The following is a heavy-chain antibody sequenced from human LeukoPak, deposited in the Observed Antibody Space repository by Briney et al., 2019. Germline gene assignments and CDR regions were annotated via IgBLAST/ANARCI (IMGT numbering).Heavy chain of an antibody. V-gene: IGHV5-51*01. CDR2: IYPGDSNT. CDR1: GYSFTSYW. J-gene: IGHJ4*02. Sequence: GESLQISCKGSGYSFTSYWIGWVRQMPGKGPEWMGIIYPGDSNTRYSPSSQGQVTISADKSISTAYLQWSSVKASDTAMYYCARLWGQTFDYWGQGTLVTVSS. D-gene: IGHD3-10*01. CDR3: ARLWGQTFDY.